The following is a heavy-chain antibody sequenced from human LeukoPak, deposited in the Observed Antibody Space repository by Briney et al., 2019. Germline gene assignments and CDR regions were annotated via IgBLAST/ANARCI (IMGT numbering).Heavy chain of an antibody. CDR3: ARVGRSIAAPDV. CDR1: GGSFSGYY. CDR2: INHSGST. J-gene: IGHJ6*02. Sequence: PSETLSLTCAVYGGSFSGYYWSWIRQPPGKGLEWIGEINHSGSTNYNPSLKSRVTISVDTSKNQFSLKLSSVTAADTAVYYCARVGRSIAAPDVWGQGTTVTVSS. D-gene: IGHD6-6*01. V-gene: IGHV4-34*01.